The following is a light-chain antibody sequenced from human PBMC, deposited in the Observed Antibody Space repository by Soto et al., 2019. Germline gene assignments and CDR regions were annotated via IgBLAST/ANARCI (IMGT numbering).Light chain of an antibody. CDR1: QSVSSTS. V-gene: IGKV3-20*01. Sequence: EIVLTQSPDTLSLSPGERATLSRRASQSVSSTSLAWYQQKPGQAPRLLIYGASIRATGIPDRFSGSGSGTDFTLTISRLAPEDFVVYYCQQFGYSQYTFGQGTKLEIK. J-gene: IGKJ2*01. CDR2: GAS. CDR3: QQFGYSQYT.